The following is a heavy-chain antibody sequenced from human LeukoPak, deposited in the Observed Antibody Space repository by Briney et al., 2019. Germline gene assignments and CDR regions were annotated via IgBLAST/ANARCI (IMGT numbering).Heavy chain of an antibody. CDR3: ARGSGQLWLPPQIGGMDV. D-gene: IGHD5-18*01. V-gene: IGHV1-2*02. CDR2: INPNSGGT. Sequence: ALVKVSCKASGYTFTGYYMHWVRQAPGQGLEWMGWINPNSGGTNYAQKFQGRVTMTRDTSISTAYMELSRLRSGDTAVYYCARGSGQLWLPPQIGGMDVWGQGTTVTVSS. CDR1: GYTFTGYY. J-gene: IGHJ6*02.